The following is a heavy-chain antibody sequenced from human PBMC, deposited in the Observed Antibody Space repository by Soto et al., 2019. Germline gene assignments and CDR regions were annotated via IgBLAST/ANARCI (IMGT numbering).Heavy chain of an antibody. CDR3: ASGGIASHWFDP. V-gene: IGHV1-69*13. D-gene: IGHD6-13*01. J-gene: IGHJ5*02. CDR2: IIPIFGTA. CDR1: GGTFSSYA. Sequence: ASVKVSCKASGGTFSSYAISWVRQAPGQGLEWMGGIIPIFGTANYAQKFQGRVTITADESTSTAYMELSSLRSEDTAVYYCASGGIASHWFDPWGQGTLVTVSS.